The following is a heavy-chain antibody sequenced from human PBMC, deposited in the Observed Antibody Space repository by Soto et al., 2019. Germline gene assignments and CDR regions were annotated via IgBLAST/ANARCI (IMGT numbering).Heavy chain of an antibody. Sequence: EVQLVESGGGLVKPGGSLRLSCAASGFTFSTYSMNWVRQAPGRGLEWVSSITSTSNYIYYAVSVKGRFTISRDNAKNSLYLQMNSLRAEDTAVYYCARDRAYYYGSDPGVDGMDVWGQGTTVTVSS. CDR3: ARDRAYYYGSDPGVDGMDV. CDR2: ITSTSNYI. D-gene: IGHD3-10*01. J-gene: IGHJ6*02. CDR1: GFTFSTYS. V-gene: IGHV3-21*01.